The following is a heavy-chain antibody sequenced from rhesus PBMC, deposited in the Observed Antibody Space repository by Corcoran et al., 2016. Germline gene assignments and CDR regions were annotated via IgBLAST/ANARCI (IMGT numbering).Heavy chain of an antibody. D-gene: IGHD1-1-1*01. J-gene: IGHJ2*01. CDR3: ARKGIQDWSLDL. Sequence: QVQLQESGPGLVKPSETLPLTCAVSVASITRNYWTWIRQAPGKGLEVIGRIYGSGGRTDDNPSLKIRVTSSVDTSKNQFPLELTSVTAADTAVYYCARKGIQDWSLDLWGPGTPITVSS. CDR1: VASITRNY. CDR2: IYGSGGRT. V-gene: IGHV4S2*01.